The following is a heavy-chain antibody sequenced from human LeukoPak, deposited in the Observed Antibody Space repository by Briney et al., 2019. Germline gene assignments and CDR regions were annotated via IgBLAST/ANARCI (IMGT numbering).Heavy chain of an antibody. CDR3: ARASGSSGHYYYMDV. CDR2: IYYSGCT. Sequence: SETLSLTCTVSGGSISSYYWSWIRLPPGKGLEWIGYIYYSGCTDYNPSLKSRVTISVDTSKNQFSLKLSSVTAADTAVYYCARASGSSGHYYYMDVWGKGTTVTVSS. CDR1: GGSISSYY. J-gene: IGHJ6*03. V-gene: IGHV4-59*01. D-gene: IGHD6-13*01.